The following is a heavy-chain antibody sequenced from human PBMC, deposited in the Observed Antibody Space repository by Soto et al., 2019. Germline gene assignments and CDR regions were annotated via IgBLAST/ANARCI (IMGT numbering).Heavy chain of an antibody. CDR3: AGQSYSSYYFDY. CDR1: GFTFSSYA. D-gene: IGHD6-13*01. CDR2: ISSNGGST. J-gene: IGHJ4*02. Sequence: EVQLVESGGGLVQPGGSLRLSCAASGFTFSSYAMHWVHQAPGKGLEYVSAISSNGGSTYYANSVKGRFTISRDNSKNTLYLQMGSLRAEDMAVYYCAGQSYSSYYFDYWGQGTLVTVSS. V-gene: IGHV3-64*01.